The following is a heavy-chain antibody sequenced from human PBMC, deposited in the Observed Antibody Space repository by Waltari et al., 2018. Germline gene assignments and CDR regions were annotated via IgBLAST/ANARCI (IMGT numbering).Heavy chain of an antibody. Sequence: EVQLVGSGGGLVKPGGSLSLSCAASGFTFRSYPMNWFRQAPGKGLEWVSSISSGSSYIFYADSVKGLFTISRDNAKNSLYLQMNSLRVEDTAVYYCAREWGVMVGTAGYYFDYWGQGSLVTVSS. D-gene: IGHD3-9*01. CDR3: AREWGVMVGTAGYYFDY. J-gene: IGHJ4*02. CDR2: ISSGSSYI. V-gene: IGHV3-21*01. CDR1: GFTFRSYP.